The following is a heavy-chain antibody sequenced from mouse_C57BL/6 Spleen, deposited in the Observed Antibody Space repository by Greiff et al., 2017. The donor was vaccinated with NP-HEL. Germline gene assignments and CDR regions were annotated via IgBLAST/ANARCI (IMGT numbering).Heavy chain of an antibody. Sequence: DVQLQESGPGLVKPSQSLSLTCSVTGYSITSGYYWYWIRQFPGNKLEWMCYISYDGSNNYNPSIKNRISITRDTSKNQFFLKLNSVTTEDTATYYCARGLLGYYAMDYWGQGTSVTVSS. CDR3: ARGLLGYYAMDY. V-gene: IGHV3-6*01. J-gene: IGHJ4*01. CDR1: GYSITSGYY. D-gene: IGHD2-3*01. CDR2: ISYDGSN.